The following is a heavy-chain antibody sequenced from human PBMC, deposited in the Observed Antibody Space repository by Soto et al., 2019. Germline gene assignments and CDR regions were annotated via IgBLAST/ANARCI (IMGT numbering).Heavy chain of an antibody. CDR2: VDPTDSYS. V-gene: IGHV5-10-1*01. D-gene: IGHD3-10*01. CDR3: AREAYYYGSGSSAHYYYYGMDV. Sequence: EGLGWVGRVDPTDSYSNYSPSFQGHVTISADKSISTAYLQWSSLKASDTAMYYCAREAYYYGSGSSAHYYYYGMDVWGQGTTVTVSS. J-gene: IGHJ6*02.